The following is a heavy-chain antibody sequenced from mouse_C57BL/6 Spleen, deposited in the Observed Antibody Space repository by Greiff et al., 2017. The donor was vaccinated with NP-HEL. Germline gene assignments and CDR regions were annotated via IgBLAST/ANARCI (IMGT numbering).Heavy chain of an antibody. CDR1: GYSITSGYY. J-gene: IGHJ2*01. CDR3: AGELGRGDS. Sequence: EVKLMESGPGLVKPSQSLSLTCSVTGYSITSGYYWNWIRQFPGNKLEWMGYISYDGSNNYNPSLKNRISITRDTSKNQFFLKLNSVTTEDTATYYCAGELGRGDSWGQGTTLTVSS. D-gene: IGHD4-1*01. CDR2: ISYDGSN. V-gene: IGHV3-6*01.